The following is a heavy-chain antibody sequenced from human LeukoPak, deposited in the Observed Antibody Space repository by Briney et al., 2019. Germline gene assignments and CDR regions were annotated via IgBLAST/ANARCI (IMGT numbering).Heavy chain of an antibody. V-gene: IGHV3-64D*09. CDR2: ISSSGGST. Sequence: GRSLRLSCSASGFTFSSYAMHWVRQAPGKGLEYASTISSSGGSTYYIDSVKGRFTISRDSSKNTLYLQMSSLRAEDTAVYYCAFLGGGWLDAFDIWGQGTMVTVSS. CDR3: AFLGGGWLDAFDI. D-gene: IGHD5-24*01. J-gene: IGHJ3*02. CDR1: GFTFSSYA.